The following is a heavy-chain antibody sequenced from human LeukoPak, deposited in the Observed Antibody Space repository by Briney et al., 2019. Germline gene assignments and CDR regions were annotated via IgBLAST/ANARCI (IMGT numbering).Heavy chain of an antibody. V-gene: IGHV1-46*01. CDR1: GYTFTSYY. CDR3: AREASGEAHFDY. CDR2: INPSGGST. D-gene: IGHD2-15*01. Sequence: ASVKVSCKASGYTFTSYYMRWVRQAPGQGLEWMGIINPSGGSTSYAQKFQGRVTMTRDMSTSTVYMELSSLRSEDTAVYYRAREASGEAHFDYWGQGTLVTVSS. J-gene: IGHJ4*02.